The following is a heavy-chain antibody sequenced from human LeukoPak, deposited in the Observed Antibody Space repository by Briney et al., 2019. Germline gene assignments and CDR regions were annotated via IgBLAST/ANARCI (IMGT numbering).Heavy chain of an antibody. V-gene: IGHV3-48*03. J-gene: IGHJ3*02. D-gene: IGHD3-10*01. CDR1: GFTFSSYE. CDR3: ARRRGRVAFDI. Sequence: GGSLRLSCAASGFTFSSYEMNWVRQAPGKGLEWVSYISSSGSTIYYADSVKGRFTISRDNAKNSLYLQMNSLRAEDTAVYYCARRRGRVAFDIWGQGTMVTVSS. CDR2: ISSSGSTI.